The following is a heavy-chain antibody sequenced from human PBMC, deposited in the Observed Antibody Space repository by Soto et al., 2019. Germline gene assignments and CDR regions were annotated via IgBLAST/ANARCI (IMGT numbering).Heavy chain of an antibody. V-gene: IGHV3-21*01. CDR1: GFTFSSYS. Sequence: GGSLRLSCAASGFTFSSYSMNWVRQAPGKGLEWVSSISSSSYIYYADSVKGRFTISRDNAKNSLYLQMNSLRAEDTAVYYCARSEQGGHYRYWGQGTLVTVSS. CDR2: ISSSSYI. CDR3: ARSEQGGHYRY. J-gene: IGHJ4*02. D-gene: IGHD2-15*01.